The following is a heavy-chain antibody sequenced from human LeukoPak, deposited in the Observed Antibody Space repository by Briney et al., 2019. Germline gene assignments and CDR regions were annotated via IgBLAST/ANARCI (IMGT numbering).Heavy chain of an antibody. D-gene: IGHD2-15*01. V-gene: IGHV1-69*04. CDR1: GGTFSSYT. CDR3: ARDRGYCSGGSCYTVD. CDR2: IIPILGIA. J-gene: IGHJ4*02. Sequence: GASVKVSCKASGGTFSSYTISWVRQAPGQGLEWMGRIIPILGIANYAQKFQGRVTITADKSTSTAYMELSSLRSEDTAVYYCARDRGYCSGGSCYTVDWGQETLVTVSS.